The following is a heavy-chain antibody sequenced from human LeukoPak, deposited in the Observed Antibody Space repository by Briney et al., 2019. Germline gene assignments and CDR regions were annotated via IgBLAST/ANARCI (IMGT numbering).Heavy chain of an antibody. CDR2: ISAYNGIT. Sequence: ASVKVSCKASGYTFTSYGISWVRQAPRQGLEWMGWISAYNGITNYAQKLQGRVTMTTDTSTSTAYMELRSLRSDDTAVYYCARDSSITIFGVVIRHPCYYYMDVWGKGTTVTVSS. CDR1: GYTFTSYG. J-gene: IGHJ6*03. V-gene: IGHV1-18*01. D-gene: IGHD3-3*01. CDR3: ARDSSITIFGVVIRHPCYYYMDV.